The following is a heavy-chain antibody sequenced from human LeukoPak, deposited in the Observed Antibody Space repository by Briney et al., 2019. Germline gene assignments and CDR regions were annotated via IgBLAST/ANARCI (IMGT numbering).Heavy chain of an antibody. CDR2: ISSSGSTI. CDR1: GFTFSSYE. V-gene: IGHV3-48*03. D-gene: IGHD1-7*01. CDR3: ARDSGNYLDAFDI. J-gene: IGHJ3*02. Sequence: GGSLRLSCAASGFTFSSYEMNWVRQAPGKGLEGVSYISSSGSTIYYADSVKGRFTISRDNAKNSLYLQMNSLRAEDTAVYYCARDSGNYLDAFDIWGQGTMVTVSS.